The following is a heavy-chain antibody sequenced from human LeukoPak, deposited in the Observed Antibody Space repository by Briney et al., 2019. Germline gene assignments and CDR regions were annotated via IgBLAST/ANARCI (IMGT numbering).Heavy chain of an antibody. Sequence: PSETLSLTCTVSGGSISSSSYYWGWIRQPPGKGLGWIGSIYYSGSTYYNPSLKSRVTISVDTSKNQFSLKLTSVTAADTAVYYCASSQWVVPGSHWGQGALVIVSS. V-gene: IGHV4-39*07. J-gene: IGHJ4*02. CDR2: IYYSGST. CDR3: ASSQWVVPGSH. CDR1: GGSISSSSYY. D-gene: IGHD6-19*01.